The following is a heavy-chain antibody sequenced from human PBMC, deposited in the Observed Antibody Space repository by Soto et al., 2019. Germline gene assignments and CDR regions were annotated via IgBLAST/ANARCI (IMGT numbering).Heavy chain of an antibody. Sequence: GSLRLSCAASGFTFSSYSMKWVRQAPGKGLEWVSYISSGSSTIYYADSVKGRLTISRDNAKNSLYLQMNSLRAEDTAVYYCAREYCSSTSCLNWFHPWGQGTLVTVSS. V-gene: IGHV3-48*01. CDR1: GFTFSSYS. D-gene: IGHD2-2*01. CDR2: ISSGSSTI. CDR3: AREYCSSTSCLNWFHP. J-gene: IGHJ5*02.